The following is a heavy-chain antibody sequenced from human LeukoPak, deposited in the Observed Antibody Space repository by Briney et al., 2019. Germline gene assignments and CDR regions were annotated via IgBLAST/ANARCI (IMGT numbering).Heavy chain of an antibody. D-gene: IGHD6-19*01. Sequence: PSETLSLTCTVSGGSISISSYYWGWIRQPPGKGLEWIGSIYYSGSTNYSPSLKSRVTISVDTSKNQFSLKLSSVTAADTAVYYRARISGWYFPEWYFDLWGRGTLVTVSS. J-gene: IGHJ2*01. CDR2: IYYSGST. CDR1: GGSISISSYY. CDR3: ARISGWYFPEWYFDL. V-gene: IGHV4-39*07.